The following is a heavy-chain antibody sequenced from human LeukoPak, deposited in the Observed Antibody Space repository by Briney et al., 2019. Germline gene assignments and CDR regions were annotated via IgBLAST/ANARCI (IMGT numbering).Heavy chain of an antibody. Sequence: GASVKVSCKSSGYTFNGYYMHWVRQAPGQGLEWMGWINPNSGGTNYAQKFQGRVTMTRDTSISTAYMELSRLRSDDTAVYYCARESGEWDPYRHDAFDIWGQGTMVTVSS. CDR1: GYTFNGYY. J-gene: IGHJ3*02. V-gene: IGHV1-2*02. CDR3: ARESGEWDPYRHDAFDI. CDR2: INPNSGGT. D-gene: IGHD3-16*01.